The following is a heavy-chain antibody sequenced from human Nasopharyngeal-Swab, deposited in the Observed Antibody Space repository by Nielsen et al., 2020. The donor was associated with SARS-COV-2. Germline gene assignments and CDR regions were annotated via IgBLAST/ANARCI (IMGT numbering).Heavy chain of an antibody. D-gene: IGHD3-3*01. Sequence: GESLKISCAASGFTFNNYNFNGVRQAPGKGLEWVSSISSSSSYIYYADSVKGRFTISRDNAKNSLYLQMNSLRAEDTAVYYCARDGLDYDFWSAYFMDVWGQGTTVTVSS. J-gene: IGHJ6*02. CDR2: ISSSSSYI. CDR3: ARDGLDYDFWSAYFMDV. CDR1: GFTFNNYN. V-gene: IGHV3-21*01.